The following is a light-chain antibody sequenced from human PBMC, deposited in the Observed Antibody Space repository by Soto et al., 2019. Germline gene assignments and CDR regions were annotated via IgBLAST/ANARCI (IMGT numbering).Light chain of an antibody. Sequence: QSALTQPASVSGSPGQSITISCTGTSSDVGSYKLVSWYQQHPGKAPKLMIYEVSKRPSGVSNRFSGSKSGNTASLTISGLQAEDEADYYCCSYAGSNVVFGGGTKLTVL. V-gene: IGLV2-23*02. J-gene: IGLJ2*01. CDR2: EVS. CDR1: SSDVGSYKL. CDR3: CSYAGSNVV.